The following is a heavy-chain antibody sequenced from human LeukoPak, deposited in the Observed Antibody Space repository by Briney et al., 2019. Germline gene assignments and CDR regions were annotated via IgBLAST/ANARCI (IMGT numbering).Heavy chain of an antibody. CDR1: GFTFSTYG. CDR3: ARGWLGDYDILTGYWGFDY. D-gene: IGHD3-9*01. CDR2: IWYDGKTT. Sequence: GGSLRLSCAASGFTFSTYGMHWVRQAPGKGLEWVSDIWYDGKTTFYADSLKGRVTISRDNSKKTLYLQMNSLRAEDTAVYYCARGWLGDYDILTGYWGFDYWGQGTLVTVSS. V-gene: IGHV3-33*01. J-gene: IGHJ4*02.